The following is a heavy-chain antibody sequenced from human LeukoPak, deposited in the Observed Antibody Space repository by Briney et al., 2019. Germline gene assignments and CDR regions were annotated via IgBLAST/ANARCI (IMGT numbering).Heavy chain of an antibody. J-gene: IGHJ4*02. Sequence: GGSLRLSCAASGFTFSSYGMHWVRQAPGKGLEWVSAISGSGGSTYYADSVKGRFTISRDNSKNTLYLQVSSLRAEDTAVYRCAKGGRITAVLPFDYWGQGTLVTVSS. D-gene: IGHD6-13*01. V-gene: IGHV3-23*01. CDR3: AKGGRITAVLPFDY. CDR1: GFTFSSYG. CDR2: ISGSGGST.